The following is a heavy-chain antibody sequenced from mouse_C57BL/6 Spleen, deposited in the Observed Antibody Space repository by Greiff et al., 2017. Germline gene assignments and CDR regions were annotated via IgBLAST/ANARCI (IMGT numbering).Heavy chain of an antibody. V-gene: IGHV1-50*01. D-gene: IGHD2-4*01. CDR2: IDPSDSYT. J-gene: IGHJ1*03. CDR3: ARIYYDYGYFDV. Sequence: QVQLQQPGAELVKPGASVKLSCKASGYTFTSYWMQWVKQRPGQGLEWIGEIDPSDSYTNYNQKFKGKATLTVDISSSTAYMQLSSLTSEDSAVYYCARIYYDYGYFDVWGTGTTVTVSS. CDR1: GYTFTSYW.